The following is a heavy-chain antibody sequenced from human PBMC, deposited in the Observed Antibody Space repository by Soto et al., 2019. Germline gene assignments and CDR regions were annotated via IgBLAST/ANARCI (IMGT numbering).Heavy chain of an antibody. J-gene: IGHJ5*02. CDR3: AREGQWLRLRGWFDP. Sequence: SETLSLTCTVSDVSVSSGSYYWNWIRQPPGKGLEWIGFIYYSGSTNYNPSLKSRVTISVDKSKNQFSLKLSSVTAADTAVYYCAREGQWLRLRGWFDPWGQGTLVTVSS. V-gene: IGHV4-61*01. CDR2: IYYSGST. D-gene: IGHD5-12*01. CDR1: DVSVSSGSYY.